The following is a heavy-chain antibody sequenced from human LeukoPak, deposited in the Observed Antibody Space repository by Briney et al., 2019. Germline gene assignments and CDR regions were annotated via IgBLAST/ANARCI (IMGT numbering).Heavy chain of an antibody. Sequence: SVTVSCKASGFTFTSSAMQWVRQARGQRLEWIGWIVVGSGNTNYAQKFQERVTITRDMSTSTANMELSSLRSEDTAVYYCAAAEYYYDSSGYKDWGQGTLVTVSS. CDR2: IVVGSGNT. J-gene: IGHJ4*02. CDR3: AAAEYYYDSSGYKD. V-gene: IGHV1-58*02. CDR1: GFTFTSSA. D-gene: IGHD3-22*01.